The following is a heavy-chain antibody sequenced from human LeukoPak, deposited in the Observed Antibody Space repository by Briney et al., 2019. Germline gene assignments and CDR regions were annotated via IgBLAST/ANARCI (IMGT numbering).Heavy chain of an antibody. CDR2: ITGGGGNT. CDR3: ARGLFLSGYLDAFDI. Sequence: SGGSLRLSCAASGFTFSSYAMSWVRQAPGKGLEWVPVITGGGGNTYYADSVKGRCTISRDGSKNTLYLQMNSLRVEDTAVYYCARGLFLSGYLDAFDIWGQGTVVTVSS. D-gene: IGHD3-22*01. J-gene: IGHJ3*02. V-gene: IGHV3-23*01. CDR1: GFTFSSYA.